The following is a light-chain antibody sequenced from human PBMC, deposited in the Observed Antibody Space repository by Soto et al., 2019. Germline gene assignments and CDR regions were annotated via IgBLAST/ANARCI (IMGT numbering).Light chain of an antibody. J-gene: IGKJ4*01. CDR3: QQDFMYPLT. CDR2: AAS. V-gene: IGKV1-6*01. CDR1: QGIGKN. Sequence: AIEVTQSPPSLSASVGDRLIIACRTGQGIGKNLGWYQQKPGQAPNFLIYAASNLQSGVPSRFSGSGSGTDFTLTISSLQPVDFATYYCQQDFMYPLTFGGGTRWIS.